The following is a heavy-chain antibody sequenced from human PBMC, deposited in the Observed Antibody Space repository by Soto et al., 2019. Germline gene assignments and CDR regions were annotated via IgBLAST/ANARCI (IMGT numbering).Heavy chain of an antibody. CDR2: ISYTGST. V-gene: IGHV4-59*12. Sequence: SETLSLTCTVSGGSISSYYWSWIRQPPGKRLEWIGYISYTGSTNYNPSLRSRVTMSLDTSKNQFSLKLSSVTAADTAVYYCARNGYYRPWWGQGTLVTVSS. CDR1: GGSISSYY. CDR3: ARNGYYRPW. D-gene: IGHD3-22*01. J-gene: IGHJ4*02.